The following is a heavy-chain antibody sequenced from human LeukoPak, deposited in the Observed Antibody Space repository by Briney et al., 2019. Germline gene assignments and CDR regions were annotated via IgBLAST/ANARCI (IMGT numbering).Heavy chain of an antibody. CDR2: INGYNDNP. Sequence: GASVKVSCKASGYTFTRYGMNWVRQAPGQGLEWMGWINGYNDNPHYAQSCQGRDTMTTHTSSSTAYMELRSLGSDDTAVYYCARVGRDCRDTRCTWSDWIDLWGQGTLVTVSS. J-gene: IGHJ5*02. CDR1: GYTFTRYG. V-gene: IGHV1-18*01. D-gene: IGHD2-2*01. CDR3: ARVGRDCRDTRCTWSDWIDL.